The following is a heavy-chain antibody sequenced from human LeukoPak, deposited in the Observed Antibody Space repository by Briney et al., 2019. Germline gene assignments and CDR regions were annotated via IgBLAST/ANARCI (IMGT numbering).Heavy chain of an antibody. Sequence: GGSLRLSCAASGFTFSSFSMNWVRQAPGKGLERVSYISRSSTTIYYADSVKGRFAISRDNAKNSLYLQMNSLRAEDTAVYYCARNPYSSSSKDYWGQGTLVTVSS. V-gene: IGHV3-48*01. CDR1: GFTFSSFS. CDR3: ARNPYSSSSKDY. D-gene: IGHD6-6*01. J-gene: IGHJ4*02. CDR2: ISRSSTTI.